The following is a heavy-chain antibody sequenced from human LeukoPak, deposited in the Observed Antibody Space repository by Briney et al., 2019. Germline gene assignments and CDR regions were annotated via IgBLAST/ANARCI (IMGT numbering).Heavy chain of an antibody. Sequence: SETLSLTCTVSGGSIGSGGYYWSWIRQHPGKGLEWIGYIYYSGSTYYNPSLKSRVTISVDTSKNQFSLKLSSVTAADTAVYYCARALRSGSYHFDYWGQGTLVTVSS. J-gene: IGHJ4*02. CDR3: ARALRSGSYHFDY. D-gene: IGHD1-26*01. V-gene: IGHV4-31*03. CDR2: IYYSGST. CDR1: GGSIGSGGYY.